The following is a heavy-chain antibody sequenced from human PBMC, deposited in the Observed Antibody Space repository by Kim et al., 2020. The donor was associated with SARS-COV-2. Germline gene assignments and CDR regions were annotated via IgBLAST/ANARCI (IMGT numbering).Heavy chain of an antibody. CDR2: IWYDGSNK. Sequence: GGSLRLSCAASGFTFSSYGMHWVRQAPGKGLEWVAVIWYDGSNKYYADSVKGRFTISRDNSKNTLYLQMNSLRAEDTAVYYCAKGRQWFGELLDWGQGTLVTVSS. CDR1: GFTFSSYG. V-gene: IGHV3-33*06. J-gene: IGHJ4*02. D-gene: IGHD3-10*01. CDR3: AKGRQWFGELLD.